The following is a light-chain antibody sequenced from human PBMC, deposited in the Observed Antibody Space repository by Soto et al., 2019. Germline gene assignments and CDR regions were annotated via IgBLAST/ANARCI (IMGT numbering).Light chain of an antibody. J-gene: IGKJ4*01. V-gene: IGKV1-33*01. Sequence: DIQMTQSPSFLSASVGDRVTITCQASHDIRKYVNWYQQKPGQAPKLLIHDASRLQTGVPSRFSGSGSGTDFIFTISSLQPDDFATYHCQQYDNLPLTFGGGTKVDIK. CDR1: HDIRKY. CDR3: QQYDNLPLT. CDR2: DAS.